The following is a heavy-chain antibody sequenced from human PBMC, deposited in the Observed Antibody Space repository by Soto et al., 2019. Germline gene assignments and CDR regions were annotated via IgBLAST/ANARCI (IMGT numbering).Heavy chain of an antibody. D-gene: IGHD3-22*01. CDR1: GYTFTSYG. CDR3: ARDVRGYYYDSSGYYFPLFDY. Sequence: ASVKVSCKASGYTFTSYGISWVRQAPGHGLEWMGWISAYNGNTNYAQKLQGRVTMTTDTSTSTAYMELRSLRSDDTAVYYCARDVRGYYYDSSGYYFPLFDYWGQGTLVTVSS. J-gene: IGHJ4*02. CDR2: ISAYNGNT. V-gene: IGHV1-18*04.